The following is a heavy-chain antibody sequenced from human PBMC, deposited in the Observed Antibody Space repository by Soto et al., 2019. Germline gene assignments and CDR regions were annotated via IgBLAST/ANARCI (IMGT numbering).Heavy chain of an antibody. V-gene: IGHV4-59*01. CDR1: GGSISSYY. D-gene: IGHD3-3*01. CDR2: IYYSGST. J-gene: IGHJ5*02. CDR3: ARSASGYYKDLGWFDP. Sequence: ETLSLTCTVSGGSISSYYWSWIRQPPGKGLEWIGYIYYSGSTNYNPSLKSRVTISVDTSKNQFSLKLSSVTAADTAVYYCARSASGYYKDLGWFDPWGQGTLVTVSS.